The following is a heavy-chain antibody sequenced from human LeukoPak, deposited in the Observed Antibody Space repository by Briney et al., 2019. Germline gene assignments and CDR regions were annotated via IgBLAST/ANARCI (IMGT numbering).Heavy chain of an antibody. V-gene: IGHV1-46*01. CDR1: GYTFTSYY. CDR3: ASTRDSSGYYFGLIAFDI. D-gene: IGHD3-22*01. CDR2: INPSGGST. J-gene: IGHJ3*02. Sequence: ASVKVSCKASGYTFTSYYMHWVRQAPGQGLEWMGIINPSGGSTSYAQKFQGRVTMTRDTSTSTVYMELSSLRSDDTAVYYCASTRDSSGYYFGLIAFDIWGQGTMVTVSS.